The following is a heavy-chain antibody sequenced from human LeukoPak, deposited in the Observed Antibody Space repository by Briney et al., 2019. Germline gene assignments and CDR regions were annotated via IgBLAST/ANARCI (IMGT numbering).Heavy chain of an antibody. CDR1: GGSISISHYY. J-gene: IGHJ4*02. D-gene: IGHD3-10*01. CDR3: ARHVFLNTYGYFDY. Sequence: AQSLSLTWTVAGGSISISHYYWGWIRQPPGKGLEWIGSMYYSGSTSFNPSLKSRVTISVDTSKNQFSLKLRSVTAADTAVYYCARHVFLNTYGYFDYWGQGTLVSVSS. V-gene: IGHV4-39*01. CDR2: MYYSGST.